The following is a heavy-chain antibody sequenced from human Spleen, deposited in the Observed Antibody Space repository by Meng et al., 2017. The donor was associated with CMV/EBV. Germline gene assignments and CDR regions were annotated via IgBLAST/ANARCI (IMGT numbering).Heavy chain of an antibody. J-gene: IGHJ6*02. CDR1: GYTFTSYY. V-gene: IGHV1-69*10. CDR2: VIPMVGRT. CDR3: AISRVLSTSTSRPHTYGMDV. D-gene: IGHD2/OR15-2a*01. Sequence: SVKVSCKASGYTFTSYYMHWVRQAPGQGLEWMGGVIPMVGRTNYGQKFQGRVTITADKSATTAHMELHSLRSEDTAVYYCAISRVLSTSTSRPHTYGMDVWGQGTTVTVSS.